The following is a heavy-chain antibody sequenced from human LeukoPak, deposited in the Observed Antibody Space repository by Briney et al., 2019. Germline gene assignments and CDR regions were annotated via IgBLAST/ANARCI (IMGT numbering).Heavy chain of an antibody. CDR3: ITTERDRDY. J-gene: IGHJ4*02. V-gene: IGHV3-30-3*01. Sequence: GGSLRLSCAASGFTFISYAMHWVRQAPGKGLEWVAVISYDGSNKYYADSVKGRFTISRHNSKNTLYLQMNSLRAEDTAVYYCITTERDRDYWGQGTLVTVSS. CDR1: GFTFISYA. CDR2: ISYDGSNK. D-gene: IGHD4-11*01.